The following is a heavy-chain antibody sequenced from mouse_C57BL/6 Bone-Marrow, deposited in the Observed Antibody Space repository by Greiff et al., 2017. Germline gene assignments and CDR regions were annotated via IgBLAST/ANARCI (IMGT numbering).Heavy chain of an antibody. J-gene: IGHJ3*01. CDR3: ASSYYSNYPWFAD. Sequence: VQLQQSGAELARPGASVKLSCKASGYTFTSYGISWVKQRTGQGLEWIGEIYPRSGNTYYNEKFKGKATLTADKSSSTAYMELRSLTSEDSAVYFCASSYYSNYPWFADWGQGTLVTVSA. V-gene: IGHV1-81*01. CDR2: IYPRSGNT. D-gene: IGHD2-5*01. CDR1: GYTFTSYG.